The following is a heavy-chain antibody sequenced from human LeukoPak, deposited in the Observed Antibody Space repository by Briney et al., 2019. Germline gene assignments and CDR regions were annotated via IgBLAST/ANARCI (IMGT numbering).Heavy chain of an antibody. Sequence: ASVKVSCKAFGYTFTSNYMHWVRQAPGQGLEWMGWINPNSGGTNYAQKFQGRVTMTRDTSISTAYMELSRLRSDDTAVFYCATSSGWKSNIDYWGQGTLVTVSS. J-gene: IGHJ4*02. V-gene: IGHV1-2*02. CDR3: ATSSGWKSNIDY. CDR2: INPNSGGT. CDR1: GYTFTSNY. D-gene: IGHD6-19*01.